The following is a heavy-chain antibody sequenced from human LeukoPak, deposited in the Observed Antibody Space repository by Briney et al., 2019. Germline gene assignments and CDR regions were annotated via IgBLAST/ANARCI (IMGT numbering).Heavy chain of an antibody. Sequence: PSETLSLTCTVSGGSISSSSYYWGWIRQPPGKGLEWIGSIYYSGSTYYNPSLKSRVTISVDTSKNQFSLKLSSVTAADTAVYYCARHRGSRRIWFGESFDYWGQGTLVTVSS. J-gene: IGHJ4*02. V-gene: IGHV4-39*01. CDR1: GGSISSSSYY. D-gene: IGHD3-10*01. CDR3: ARHRGSRRIWFGESFDY. CDR2: IYYSGST.